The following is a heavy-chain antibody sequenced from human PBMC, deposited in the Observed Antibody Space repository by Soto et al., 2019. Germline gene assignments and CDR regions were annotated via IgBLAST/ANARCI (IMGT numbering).Heavy chain of an antibody. D-gene: IGHD3-3*01. CDR1: RFTFSSYT. CDR2: ISYDGSNK. Sequence: PGGSLRLSCAASRFTFSSYTMHWVRQAPGKGLEWVAVISYDGSNKYYADSVKGRFTISRDNSKNTLYLQMNSLRAEDTAVYYCARTGLRFLEWLFDYWGQGT. V-gene: IGHV3-30-3*01. J-gene: IGHJ4*02. CDR3: ARTGLRFLEWLFDY.